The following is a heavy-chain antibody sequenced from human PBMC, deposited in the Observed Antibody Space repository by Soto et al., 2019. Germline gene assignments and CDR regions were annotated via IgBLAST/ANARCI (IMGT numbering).Heavy chain of an antibody. CDR3: ARVRSDYYFDY. D-gene: IGHD1-26*01. Sequence: TLSLTCTVSGGSISSYYWSWIRQPPGKGLEWIGYIYYSGSTNYNPSLKSRVTISVDTSKNQFSLKLSSVTAADTAVYYCARVRSDYYFDYWGQGTLVTVSS. V-gene: IGHV4-59*01. J-gene: IGHJ4*02. CDR1: GGSISSYY. CDR2: IYYSGST.